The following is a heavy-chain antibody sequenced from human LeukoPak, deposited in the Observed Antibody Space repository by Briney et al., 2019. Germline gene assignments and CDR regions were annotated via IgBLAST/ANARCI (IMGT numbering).Heavy chain of an antibody. Sequence: ASVKVSCKASGYTFTGYCMHWVRQAPGQGLEWMGWINPNSGGTNYAQKFQGRVTMTRDTSIGTAYMELSRLRSDDTAVYYCVRDRLLWFGELSYGMDVWGQGTTVTVSS. CDR2: INPNSGGT. D-gene: IGHD3-10*01. V-gene: IGHV1-2*02. J-gene: IGHJ6*02. CDR3: VRDRLLWFGELSYGMDV. CDR1: GYTFTGYC.